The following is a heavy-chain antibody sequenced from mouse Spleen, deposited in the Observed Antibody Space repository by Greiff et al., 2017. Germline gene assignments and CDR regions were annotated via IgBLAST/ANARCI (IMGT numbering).Heavy chain of an antibody. Sequence: EVQLVESGGGLVKLGGSLKLSCAASGFTFSSYYMSWVRQTPEKRLELVAAINSNGGSTYYPDTVKGRFTISRDNAKNTLYLQMSSLKSEDTALYYCARGLAEYAMDYWGQGTSVTVAS. CDR3: ARGLAEYAMDY. CDR2: INSNGGST. CDR1: GFTFSSYY. J-gene: IGHJ4*01. V-gene: IGHV5-6-2*01. D-gene: IGHD2-10*02.